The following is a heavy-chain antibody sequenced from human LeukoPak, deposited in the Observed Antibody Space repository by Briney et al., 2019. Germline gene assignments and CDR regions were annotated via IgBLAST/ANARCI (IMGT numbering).Heavy chain of an antibody. CDR2: INPSGGST. CDR1: GYTFSTYY. Sequence: ASVKVSCKASGYTFSTYYMHWVRQAPGQGLEWMGIINPSGGSTSYAQKFQGRVTMTRDMSTSIVYMELSSLRFNDTAVYYCARGGNEVVADAEYFQHWGQGTLVTVSS. V-gene: IGHV1-46*01. J-gene: IGHJ1*01. D-gene: IGHD3-22*01. CDR3: ARGGNEVVADAEYFQH.